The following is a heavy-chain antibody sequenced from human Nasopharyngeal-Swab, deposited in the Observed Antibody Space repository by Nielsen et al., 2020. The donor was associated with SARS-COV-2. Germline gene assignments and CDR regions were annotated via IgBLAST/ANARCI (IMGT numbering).Heavy chain of an antibody. V-gene: IGHV3-9*01. J-gene: IGHJ4*02. D-gene: IGHD5-18*01. CDR1: GFTFDDYA. Sequence: SLKVSCAASGFTFDDYAMHWVRQAPGKGLEWVSGISWNSGSIGYADSVKGRFTISRDNAKNSLYLQMNSLRAEDTALYYCAKGDTAMVTSMQQWLATGGLIDYWGQGTLVTVSS. CDR3: AKGDTAMVTSMQQWLATGGLIDY. CDR2: ISWNSGSI.